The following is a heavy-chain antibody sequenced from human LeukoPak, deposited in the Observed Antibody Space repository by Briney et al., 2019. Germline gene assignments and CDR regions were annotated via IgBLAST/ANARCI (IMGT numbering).Heavy chain of an antibody. V-gene: IGHV1-46*01. CDR2: INPSGGST. Sequence: ASVKVSCKASGYTFTSYYMHWVRQAPGQGLEWMGIINPSGGSTSYAQKFQGRVTMTRDTSTSTVYMELSSLRSEDTAVYYCARDFGNRPEVMYATNWFDPCGQGTLVTVSS. D-gene: IGHD2-8*01. J-gene: IGHJ5*02. CDR3: ARDFGNRPEVMYATNWFDP. CDR1: GYTFTSYY.